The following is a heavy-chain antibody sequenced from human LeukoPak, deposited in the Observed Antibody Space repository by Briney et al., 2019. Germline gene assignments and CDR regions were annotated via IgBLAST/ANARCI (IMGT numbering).Heavy chain of an antibody. Sequence: GASVKVSCKASGYTFTGYYMHWVRQAPGQGLEWMGWIKPNSGGTNYAQKFQGRVTMTRDTSINTAFMEVSRLRSDDTAMYYCTRGNDGSYYFDYWGQGTLVTVSS. J-gene: IGHJ4*02. CDR2: IKPNSGGT. D-gene: IGHD1-26*01. CDR3: TRGNDGSYYFDY. CDR1: GYTFTGYY. V-gene: IGHV1-2*02.